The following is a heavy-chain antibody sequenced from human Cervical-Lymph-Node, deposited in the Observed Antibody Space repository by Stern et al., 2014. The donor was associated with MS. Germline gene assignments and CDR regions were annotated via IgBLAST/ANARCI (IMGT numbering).Heavy chain of an antibody. CDR3: ARIYCSGDECYHSFDT. J-gene: IGHJ4*02. CDR1: GYRFSTFY. CDR2: IDPGSGAN. V-gene: IGHV1-2*06. Sequence: QEQLVQSGAEVKKPGASVKVSCKASGYRFSTFYLHWLRQAPGQGLQWIGRIDPGSGANNSSQTFQGRLTMTRDRSITTAYLELSGLRSDDTAVYYCARIYCSGDECYHSFDTWGQGTLVTVSS. D-gene: IGHD3-16*02.